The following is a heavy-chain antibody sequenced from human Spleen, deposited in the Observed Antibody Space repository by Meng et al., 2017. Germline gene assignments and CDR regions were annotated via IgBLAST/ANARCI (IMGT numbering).Heavy chain of an antibody. V-gene: IGHV4-31*03. CDR2: IHYSGST. D-gene: IGHD5-24*01. J-gene: IGHJ4*02. CDR1: GGSISSGTYY. CDR3: AREMATIRDY. Sequence: HGPRQESGPGLVKPPQTLSLTCTVSGGSISSGTYYWGWIRQLPGKGLEWIAYIHYSGSTYYSPSLKSRVTISVDTSKNQLSLNLSSVTAADTAVYYCAREMATIRDYWGQGALVTVSS.